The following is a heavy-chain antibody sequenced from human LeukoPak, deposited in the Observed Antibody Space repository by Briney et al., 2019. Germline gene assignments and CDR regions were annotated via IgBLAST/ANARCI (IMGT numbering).Heavy chain of an antibody. CDR1: GGTFSSYA. J-gene: IGHJ4*02. Sequence: ASVKVSCKASGGTFSSYAISWVRQAPGQGLEWMGGIIPIFGTANYAQKFQGRVTITADEYTSTAYMELSSLRSEDTAVYYCARLSTSGVTNDYWGQGTLVTVSS. V-gene: IGHV1-69*13. CDR2: IIPIFGTA. CDR3: ARLSTSGVTNDY. D-gene: IGHD3-10*01.